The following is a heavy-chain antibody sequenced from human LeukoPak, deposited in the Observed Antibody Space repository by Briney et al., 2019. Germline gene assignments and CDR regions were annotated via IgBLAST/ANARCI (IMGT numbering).Heavy chain of an antibody. V-gene: IGHV3-33*01. D-gene: IGHD5-24*01. CDR1: GFTFNSYD. Sequence: GGSLRLSCAPSGFTFNSYDMHWVRQAPGKGLVWVADIWYDGSNKYYADSVKGRFTISRDNSKNTLYLQMNSLRAEDTAVYYCARDSGYGYNTFPTADYWGQGILVTVSS. CDR3: ARDSGYGYNTFPTADY. CDR2: IWYDGSNK. J-gene: IGHJ4*02.